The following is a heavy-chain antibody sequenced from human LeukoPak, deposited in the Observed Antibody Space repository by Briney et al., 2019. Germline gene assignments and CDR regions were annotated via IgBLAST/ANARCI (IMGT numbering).Heavy chain of an antibody. V-gene: IGHV5-51*01. D-gene: IGHD2-2*01. CDR3: ARGCRGQYQLLSPYYFDY. J-gene: IGHJ4*02. CDR1: GYSFTSYW. Sequence: GESLKISCKGSGYSFTSYWIGWVRQMPGKGLEWMGIIYPGDSDTRYSPSFQGQVTISADKSISTAYLQWSSLKASDTAMYYCARGCRGQYQLLSPYYFDYWGQGTLVTVSS. CDR2: IYPGDSDT.